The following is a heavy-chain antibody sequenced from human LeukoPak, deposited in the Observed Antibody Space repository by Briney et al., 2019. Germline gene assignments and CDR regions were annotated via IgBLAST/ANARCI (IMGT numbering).Heavy chain of an antibody. Sequence: GGSLRLSCAASGFTFSSYSMNWVRQAPGKGLEWVSSISSSSSYIYYADSVKGRFTISRDNAKNSLYLQMNSLRAEDTAAYYCAPGHHCSGGSCYEGYWGQGTLVTVPS. V-gene: IGHV3-21*01. CDR1: GFTFSSYS. CDR2: ISSSSSYI. J-gene: IGHJ4*02. CDR3: APGHHCSGGSCYEGY. D-gene: IGHD2-15*01.